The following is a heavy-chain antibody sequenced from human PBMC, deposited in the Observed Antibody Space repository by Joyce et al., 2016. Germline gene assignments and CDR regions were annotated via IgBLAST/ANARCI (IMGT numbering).Heavy chain of an antibody. Sequence: QRQLQESGPGLVKPSETLSLTCTGSGGSISSSTYYWGWIRQPPGKGLEWIGSNYYGGSTYYNPSLKSRVSISVDTSKNQFSLRLKSVTASDTAVYFCARQPGIAAAGPDYWGQGTLVTVSS. CDR1: GGSISSSTYY. CDR3: ARQPGIAAAGPDY. CDR2: NYYGGST. V-gene: IGHV4-39*01. J-gene: IGHJ4*02. D-gene: IGHD6-13*01.